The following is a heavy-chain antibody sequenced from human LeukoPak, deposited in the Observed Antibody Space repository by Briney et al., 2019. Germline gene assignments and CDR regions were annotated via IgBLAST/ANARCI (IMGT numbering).Heavy chain of an antibody. CDR2: IYPGDSDT. D-gene: IGHD3-22*01. J-gene: IGHJ4*02. Sequence: GESLKISCKGSGYSFTSYWIGWVRQMPGKGLEWMGIIYPGDSDTRYSPSFQGQVTISADKSISTAYLQWSSLKASDTAMYYCARRDFWSGPPQDSSGYYYRWGQGTLVTVSS. CDR3: ARRDFWSGPPQDSSGYYYR. V-gene: IGHV5-51*01. CDR1: GYSFTSYW.